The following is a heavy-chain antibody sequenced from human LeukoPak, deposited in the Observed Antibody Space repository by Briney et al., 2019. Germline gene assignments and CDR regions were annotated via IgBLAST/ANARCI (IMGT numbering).Heavy chain of an antibody. V-gene: IGHV3-23*01. J-gene: IGHJ4*02. CDR3: AKGATGYCSSTSCLYYFDY. D-gene: IGHD2-2*01. CDR2: VTADST. Sequence: GGSLRLSCAASGFTFGTYAMSWARQAPGKGLEWVSTVTADSTYYADSVKGRFTISRDNSKNTLYLQMNSLRAEDTAVYYCAKGATGYCSSTSCLYYFDYWGQGTLVTVSS. CDR1: GFTFGTYA.